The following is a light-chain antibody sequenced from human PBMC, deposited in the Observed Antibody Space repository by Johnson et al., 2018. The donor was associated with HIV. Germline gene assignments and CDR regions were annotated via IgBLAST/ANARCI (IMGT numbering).Light chain of an antibody. CDR1: SSNIGNNY. Sequence: QSVLSQPPSVSAAPGQKVTISCSGSSSNIGNNYVSWYQQLPGTAPKLLIYDNNKRPSGIPARFSGSKSGTSATLGITGLQTGDEAGYYCGTWDRSLSPSYVLGTGTEVPVL. J-gene: IGLJ1*01. V-gene: IGLV1-51*01. CDR3: GTWDRSLSPSYV. CDR2: DNN.